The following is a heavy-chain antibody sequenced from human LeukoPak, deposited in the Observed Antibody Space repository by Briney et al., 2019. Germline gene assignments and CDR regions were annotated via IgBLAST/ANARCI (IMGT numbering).Heavy chain of an antibody. CDR1: GFTFSSYS. D-gene: IGHD6-6*01. J-gene: IGHJ4*02. V-gene: IGHV3-21*01. Sequence: GGSLRLSCAASGFTFSSYSMNWVRQAPGKGLEWVSSISSSSSYIYYADSVKGRFTISRDNAKNSLYLQMNSLRAEDTAVYYCARDKTFSSSDPSFDYWGQGTLVTVSS. CDR3: ARDKTFSSSDPSFDY. CDR2: ISSSSSYI.